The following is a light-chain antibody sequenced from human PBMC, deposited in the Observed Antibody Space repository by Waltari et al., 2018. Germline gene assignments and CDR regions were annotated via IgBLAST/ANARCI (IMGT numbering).Light chain of an antibody. CDR2: QDN. Sequence: SYALTQPPSVSVSPGQTASITCSGDKLGAKYACWYQQKPGQSPVLVIYQDNKRPSGIPERFSGSNSGNTATLTISGTQALDEADYYCQAWDSTTRVFGGG. J-gene: IGLJ3*02. V-gene: IGLV3-1*01. CDR1: KLGAKY. CDR3: QAWDSTTRV.